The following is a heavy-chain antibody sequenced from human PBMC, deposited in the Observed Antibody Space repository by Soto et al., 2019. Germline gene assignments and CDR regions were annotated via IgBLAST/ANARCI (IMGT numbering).Heavy chain of an antibody. Sequence: NPGGSLRLSCAASGFTFSDYYMSWIRQAPGKGLEWVSYISSSGSTIYYADSVKGRFTISRDNAKNSLYLQMNSLRAEDTAVYYCASPTGTTEYFDLWGRGTLVTVSS. J-gene: IGHJ2*01. V-gene: IGHV3-11*01. CDR2: ISSSGSTI. CDR3: ASPTGTTEYFDL. CDR1: GFTFSDYY. D-gene: IGHD1-7*01.